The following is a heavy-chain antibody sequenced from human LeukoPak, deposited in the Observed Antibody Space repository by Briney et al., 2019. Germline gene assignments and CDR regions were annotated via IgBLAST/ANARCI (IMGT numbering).Heavy chain of an antibody. CDR3: ARISDF. Sequence: ASVKVSCKASGYTFTSYGISWVRQAPGQGLEWMGWISAYNGNTNYAQKLQGRVTMTGGASTSTAYMELSRLRSDDTAVYYCARISDFWGQGTLVTVSS. J-gene: IGHJ4*02. CDR2: ISAYNGNT. CDR1: GYTFTSYG. V-gene: IGHV1-18*01.